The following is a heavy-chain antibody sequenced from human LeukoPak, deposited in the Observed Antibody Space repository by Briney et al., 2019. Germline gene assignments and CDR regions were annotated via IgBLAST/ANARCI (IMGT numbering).Heavy chain of an antibody. V-gene: IGHV3-21*01. CDR1: EFTFSSYN. Sequence: GGSLRLSCVGSEFTFSSYNMNWVRQAPGKGLEWVSSISSNSKYIYYADSVKGRFTISRDNSKNTLYLQMNSLRAEDTAVYYCARELVPTNYYYYGMDVWGQGTMVTVSS. CDR3: ARELVPTNYYYYGMDV. CDR2: ISSNSKYI. D-gene: IGHD3-10*01. J-gene: IGHJ6*02.